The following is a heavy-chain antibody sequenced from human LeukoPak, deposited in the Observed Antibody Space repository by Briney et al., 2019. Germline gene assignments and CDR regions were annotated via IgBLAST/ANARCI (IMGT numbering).Heavy chain of an antibody. V-gene: IGHV4-4*07. CDR1: AGSLSSYY. CDR3: ARHYYDSSGYYYWEGYFQH. J-gene: IGHJ1*01. CDR2: TYTSGST. Sequence: SETLSLTCTVSAGSLSSYYWSWIRQPAGKGLEWIGRTYTSGSTNYNPSLKSRVTMSVDTSKNQFSLKLSSVTAADTAVYYCARHYYDSSGYYYWEGYFQHWGQGTLVTVSS. D-gene: IGHD3-22*01.